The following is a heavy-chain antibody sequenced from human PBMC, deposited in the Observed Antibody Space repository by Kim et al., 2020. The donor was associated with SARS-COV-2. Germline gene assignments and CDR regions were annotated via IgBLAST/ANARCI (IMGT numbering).Heavy chain of an antibody. V-gene: IGHV3-21*01. CDR3: ARDLFSRGYSSPPDY. J-gene: IGHJ4*02. CDR1: GFTFSSYS. CDR2: ISSSSNYI. Sequence: GGSLRLSCAASGFTFSSYSMNWVRQAPGKGLEWVSSISSSSNYIYYADSVKGRFTISRDNAKNSLYLQMNSLRAEDTAVYYCARDLFSRGYSSPPDYWGQGTLVTVSS. D-gene: IGHD5-18*01.